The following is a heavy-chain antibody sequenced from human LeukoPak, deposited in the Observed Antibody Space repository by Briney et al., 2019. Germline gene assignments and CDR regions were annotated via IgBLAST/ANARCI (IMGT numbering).Heavy chain of an antibody. D-gene: IGHD3-22*01. CDR3: AKDNRPYYYDSSGYFFDY. CDR1: GFTFNGYT. J-gene: IGHJ4*02. V-gene: IGHV3-43*01. Sequence: GASLRVSCAASGFTFNGYTIHWVRQAPGQGLEWVSLISWDGGSTYYAESVKGRVTISRDNSKNSLYLQMNSLRTEDTALYYCAKDNRPYYYDSSGYFFDYWGQGTLVTVSS. CDR2: ISWDGGST.